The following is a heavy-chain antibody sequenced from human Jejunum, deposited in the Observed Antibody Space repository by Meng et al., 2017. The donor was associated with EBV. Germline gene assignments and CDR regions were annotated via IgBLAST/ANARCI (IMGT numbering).Heavy chain of an antibody. J-gene: IGHJ4*02. CDR3: TREWGADY. CDR1: GFTFSGHA. D-gene: IGHD3-16*01. Sequence: QVRLVESGGGVVQPGRSLRLSCAAAGFTFSGHAVQWVRQAPGKGLKWVALISNDGNNKYYVDSVKGRFTISRDNSKNTLYLQMNSLRVDDTALYYCTREWGADYWGQGTLVTVSS. CDR2: ISNDGNNK. V-gene: IGHV3-30-3*01.